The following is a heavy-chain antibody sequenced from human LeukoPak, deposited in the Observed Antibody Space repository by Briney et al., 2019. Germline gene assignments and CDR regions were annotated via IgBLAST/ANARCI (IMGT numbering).Heavy chain of an antibody. CDR2: LSKSGNT. V-gene: IGHV4-59*01. CDR1: GGSLSGYY. J-gene: IGHJ3*02. D-gene: IGHD3-9*01. CDR3: ARARYVNSFYAFDI. Sequence: SETLSLTCTVSGGSLSGYYWSWIRLPPGKGLEWIGYLSKSGNTNYSPPLKSRVTIFGDTSKNQFFLKLSSVTAADTAVYYCARARYVNSFYAFDIWGQGTLVTVSS.